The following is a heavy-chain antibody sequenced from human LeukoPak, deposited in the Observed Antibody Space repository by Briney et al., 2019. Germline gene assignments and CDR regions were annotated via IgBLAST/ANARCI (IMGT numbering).Heavy chain of an antibody. CDR2: IYYSGST. Sequence: SETLSLTCAVSGGSISSSSYYWGWIRQPPGKGLEWIRGIYYSGSTYYNPSLKSRVTISVDTSKNQFSLKLSSVTAADTAVYYCASLSRYYYYMDVWGKGTTVTVSS. CDR1: GGSISSSSYY. D-gene: IGHD2-2*01. J-gene: IGHJ6*03. CDR3: ASLSRYYYYMDV. V-gene: IGHV4-39*01.